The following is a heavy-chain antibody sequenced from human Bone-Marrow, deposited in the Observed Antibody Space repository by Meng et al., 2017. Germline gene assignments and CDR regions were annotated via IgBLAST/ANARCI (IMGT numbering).Heavy chain of an antibody. CDR2: INHSGST. V-gene: IGHV4-34*01. D-gene: IGHD1-1*01. CDR1: GGSFSGYY. Sequence: GSLRLSCAVYGGSFSGYYWSWIRQPPGKGLEWIGEINHSGSTNYNPSLKSRVTISVDTPKNQFSLKLSSVTAADTAVYYCARVLRGTGTSLDAFDIWGQGTMVTVSS. CDR3: ARVLRGTGTSLDAFDI. J-gene: IGHJ3*02.